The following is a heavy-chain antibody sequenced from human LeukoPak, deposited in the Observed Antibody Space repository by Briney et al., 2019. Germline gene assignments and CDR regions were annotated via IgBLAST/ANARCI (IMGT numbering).Heavy chain of an antibody. J-gene: IGHJ4*02. Sequence: ASVKVSCKASGGTFSSYAISWVRQAPGQGLEWMGRIIPILGIANYAQKFQGRVTITADKSTSSAYMELSSLRSEDTAVYYCARDYYDSSGYWGQGTLVTVSS. CDR2: IIPILGIA. V-gene: IGHV1-69*04. D-gene: IGHD3-22*01. CDR1: GGTFSSYA. CDR3: ARDYYDSSGY.